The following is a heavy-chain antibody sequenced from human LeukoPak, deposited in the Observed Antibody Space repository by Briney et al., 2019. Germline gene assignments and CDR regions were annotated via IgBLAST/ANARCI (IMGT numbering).Heavy chain of an antibody. CDR2: ISSSSSYI. CDR1: GVTFSSYS. CDR3: ARDRVRGLSDY. J-gene: IGHJ4*02. Sequence: PGGSPRLSCAASGVTFSSYSMNWGRQAPGKGLEWVSSISSSSSYIYYADSVKGRFTISRDNAKNSLYLQMNSPRAEDTAVYYCARDRVRGLSDYWGQGTLVTVSS. V-gene: IGHV3-21*01. D-gene: IGHD3-10*01.